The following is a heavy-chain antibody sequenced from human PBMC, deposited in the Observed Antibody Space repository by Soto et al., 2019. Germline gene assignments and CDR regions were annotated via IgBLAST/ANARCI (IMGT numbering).Heavy chain of an antibody. CDR3: AKVGGYFHSSGYPNY. V-gene: IGHV3-23*01. J-gene: IGHJ4*02. CDR2: VSGSGGST. D-gene: IGHD3-22*01. CDR1: GFTFSDYG. Sequence: EVQLLESGGGLVQPGGSLRLSCAASGFTFSDYGMSWVRQAPGKGLEGVAVVSGSGGSTSYADSVKGRFTISRDNAKNTLYLQMNSLRADDTAVYYCAKVGGYFHSSGYPNYWGQGVLVTVSS.